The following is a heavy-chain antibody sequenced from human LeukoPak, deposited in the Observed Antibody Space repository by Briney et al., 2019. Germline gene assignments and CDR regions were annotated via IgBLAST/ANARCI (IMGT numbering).Heavy chain of an antibody. CDR3: ARAHERKDIVVVPAAQRVGAFDI. CDR2: INHSGST. Sequence: SETLSLTCAVYGGSFIGYYWSWIRQPPGKGLEWIGEINHSGSTNYNPSLKSRVTISVDTSKNQFSLKLSSVTAADTAVYYCARAHERKDIVVVPAAQRVGAFDIWGQGAMVTVSS. V-gene: IGHV4-34*01. J-gene: IGHJ3*02. D-gene: IGHD2-2*01. CDR1: GGSFIGYY.